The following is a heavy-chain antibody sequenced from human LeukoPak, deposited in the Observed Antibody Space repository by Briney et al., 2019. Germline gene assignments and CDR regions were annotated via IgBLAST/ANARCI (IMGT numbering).Heavy chain of an antibody. Sequence: PGGSLRLSCAASGFTSISYAMSWVRQAPGKWLGWVSAISGSGGSIYYADSVKGRFTVSRDNSKNTLYLQMNTLRAEDTAVYYCAKDEDARPMYFQDWGQGTLVTVSS. CDR3: AKDEDARPMYFQD. CDR2: ISGSGGSI. J-gene: IGHJ1*01. D-gene: IGHD3-10*02. V-gene: IGHV3-23*01. CDR1: GFTSISYA.